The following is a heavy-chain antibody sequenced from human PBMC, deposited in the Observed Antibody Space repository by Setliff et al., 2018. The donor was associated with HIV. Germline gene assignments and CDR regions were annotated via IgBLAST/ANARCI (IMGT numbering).Heavy chain of an antibody. CDR2: IDYSGNT. V-gene: IGHV4-39*01. CDR3: ASGQRGLYYYYMDV. Sequence: SETLSLTCTVSGVSFSSGSYYWGWIRQSPGKGLEWFGNIDYSGNTNYNPSLDKSRITIAMDTSKNQFSLKLSSVTAADKAVYYCASGQRGLYYYYMDVWGKGTTVTVSS. D-gene: IGHD3-10*01. CDR1: GVSFSSGSYY. J-gene: IGHJ6*03.